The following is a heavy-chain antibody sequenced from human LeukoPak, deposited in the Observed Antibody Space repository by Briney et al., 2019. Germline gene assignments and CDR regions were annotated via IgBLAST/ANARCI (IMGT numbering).Heavy chain of an antibody. J-gene: IGHJ5*02. Sequence: RRASVKVSCKASGYTFTGYYMHWVRQAPGQGLEWMGWINPNSGGTNYAQKFQGRVTMTRDTSISTAYMELSSLRSEDTAVYYCARDLPANWFDPWGQGTLVTVSS. CDR1: GYTFTGYY. D-gene: IGHD2-2*01. CDR3: ARDLPANWFDP. V-gene: IGHV1-2*02. CDR2: INPNSGGT.